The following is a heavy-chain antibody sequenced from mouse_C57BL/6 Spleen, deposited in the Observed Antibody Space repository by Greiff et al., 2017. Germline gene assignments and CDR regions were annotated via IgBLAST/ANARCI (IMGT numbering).Heavy chain of an antibody. CDR1: GYAFSSSW. Sequence: VQLVESGPELVKPGASVKISCKASGYAFSSSWMNWVKQRPGKGLEWIGRIYPGDGDTNYNGKFKGKATLTADKSSSTAYMQLSSLTSEDSAVYFCARWRPYFDYWGQGTTLTVSS. V-gene: IGHV1-82*01. J-gene: IGHJ2*01. CDR2: IYPGDGDT. CDR3: ARWRPYFDY.